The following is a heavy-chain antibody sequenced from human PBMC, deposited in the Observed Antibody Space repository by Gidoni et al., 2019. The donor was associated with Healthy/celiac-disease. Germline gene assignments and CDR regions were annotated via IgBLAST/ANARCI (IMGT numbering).Heavy chain of an antibody. CDR1: GFPFSSYS. CDR3: ARDSGADYDSSDY. CDR2: ISSSSSYI. J-gene: IGHJ4*02. D-gene: IGHD3-22*01. V-gene: IGHV3-21*01. Sequence: EVQLVESGGGLVKPGGSLRLSCAVSGFPFSSYSMNWVRQAPGKGLGWVSSISSSSSYIYYAASVKGRFTISRDNAKNSLYLQMNSLRAEDTAVYYCARDSGADYDSSDYWGQGTLVTVSS.